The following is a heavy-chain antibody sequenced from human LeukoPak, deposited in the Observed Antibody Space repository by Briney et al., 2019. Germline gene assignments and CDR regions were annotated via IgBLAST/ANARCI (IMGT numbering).Heavy chain of an antibody. Sequence: SETLSLTCAVYGGSFSGYYWSWIRQPPGKGLEWIGGINHSGSTNYNPSLKSRVTISVDTSKNQFSLKLSSVTAADTAVYYCARSASSSGWSNWFDPWGQGTLVTVSS. CDR1: GGSFSGYY. J-gene: IGHJ5*02. D-gene: IGHD6-19*01. V-gene: IGHV4-34*01. CDR2: INHSGST. CDR3: ARSASSSGWSNWFDP.